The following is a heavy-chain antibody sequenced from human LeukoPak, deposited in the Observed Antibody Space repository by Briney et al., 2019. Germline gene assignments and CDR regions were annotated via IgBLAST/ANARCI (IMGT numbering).Heavy chain of an antibody. Sequence: PGGSLRLSCAASGFTFSSYSMNWVRQARGRGLEGVSSISSSSSYIYYAESVKGRFTISRDNAKNSLYLQMNRLRAEDTGVYYCASNEARVGWGQGTLVTVSS. CDR1: GFTFSSYS. V-gene: IGHV3-21*01. J-gene: IGHJ4*02. CDR3: ASNEARVG. D-gene: IGHD6-6*01. CDR2: ISSSSSYI.